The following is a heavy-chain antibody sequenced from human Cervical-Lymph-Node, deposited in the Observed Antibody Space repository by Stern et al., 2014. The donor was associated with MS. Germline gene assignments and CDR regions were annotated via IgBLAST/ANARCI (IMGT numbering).Heavy chain of an antibody. CDR1: GYTFPSYG. D-gene: IGHD4-11*01. Sequence: QMQLVQSGGEVKKPGAAVKVSCKASGYTFPSYGISWVRQVPGQGLEWMGWITGYNGNAIYAQKFRDRVTMTTDTSTSTAYMELRSLRSDDTAVYYCARGRGVTKVTRLDYWGQGTLVTVSS. CDR2: ITGYNGNA. V-gene: IGHV1-18*04. J-gene: IGHJ4*02. CDR3: ARGRGVTKVTRLDY.